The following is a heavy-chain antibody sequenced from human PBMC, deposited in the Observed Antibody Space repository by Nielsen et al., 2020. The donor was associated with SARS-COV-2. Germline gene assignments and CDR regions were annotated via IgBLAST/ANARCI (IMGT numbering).Heavy chain of an antibody. V-gene: IGHV1-46*01. CDR3: ARDLIVVVVAATGGFDP. D-gene: IGHD2-15*01. J-gene: IGHJ5*02. Sequence: ASVKVSCKASGYTFTSYYMHWVRQAPGQGLEWMGIINPSGGSTSYAQKFQGRVTITRDTSASTAYMELSSLRSEDTAVYYCARDLIVVVVAATGGFDPWGQGTLVTVSS. CDR2: INPSGGST. CDR1: GYTFTSYY.